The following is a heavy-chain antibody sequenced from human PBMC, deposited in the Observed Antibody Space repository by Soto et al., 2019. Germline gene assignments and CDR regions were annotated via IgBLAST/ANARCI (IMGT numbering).Heavy chain of an antibody. D-gene: IGHD5-18*01. CDR3: ARDYSGYSYGSYNWFDP. Sequence: PSETLSLTCTVSGGSISSGDYYWSWIRQHPGKGLEWIGYIYYSGSTNYNPSLKSRVTISVDTSKNQFSLKLSSVTAADTAVYYCARDYSGYSYGSYNWFDPWGQGTLVTVSS. CDR1: GGSISSGDYY. J-gene: IGHJ5*02. V-gene: IGHV4-61*08. CDR2: IYYSGST.